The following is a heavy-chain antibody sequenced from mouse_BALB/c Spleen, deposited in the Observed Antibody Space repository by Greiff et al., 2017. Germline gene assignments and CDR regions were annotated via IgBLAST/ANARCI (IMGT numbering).Heavy chain of an antibody. CDR1: GYTFTSYV. V-gene: IGHV1-14*01. Sequence: EVQLQQSGPELVKPGASVKMSCKASGYTFTSYVMHWVKQKPGQGLEWIGYINPYNDGTKYNEKFKGKATLTSDKSSSTAYMELSSLTSEDSAVYYCAREFFNYDYNYYAMDYWGQGTSVTVSS. J-gene: IGHJ4*01. D-gene: IGHD2-4*01. CDR3: AREFFNYDYNYYAMDY. CDR2: INPYNDGT.